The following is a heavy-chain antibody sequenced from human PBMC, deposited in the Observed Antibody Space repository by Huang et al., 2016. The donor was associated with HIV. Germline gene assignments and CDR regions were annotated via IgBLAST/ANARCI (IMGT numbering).Heavy chain of an antibody. D-gene: IGHD3-10*02. CDR1: GYTSTNFA. Sequence: QFQLVQSGAEVKKPGASVKVSCQPSGYTSTNFAMHWVRQAPGQRLEWMAWINTDNATPIYSQNLQDRLTVTRDTSAGAAYMELSSLRSADTAVYYCARDPNVFVAGPFYDYWGQGTLVTVSS. V-gene: IGHV1-3*04. J-gene: IGHJ4*02. CDR2: INTDNATP. CDR3: ARDPNVFVAGPFYDY.